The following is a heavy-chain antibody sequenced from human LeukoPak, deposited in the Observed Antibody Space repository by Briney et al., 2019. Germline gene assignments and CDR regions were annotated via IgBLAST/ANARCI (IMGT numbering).Heavy chain of an antibody. J-gene: IGHJ5*02. CDR2: ISASGTDT. Sequence: PGGSLRLSCAASGFTFSNYAMTWVRQAPGKGLEWVLGISASGTDTYYADSLKGRFTISRDNSKNTLFLQMNSLRVEDTAIYYCANLGANWFDPWGQGTLVTVSS. V-gene: IGHV3-23*01. CDR3: ANLGANWFDP. D-gene: IGHD3-16*01. CDR1: GFTFSNYA.